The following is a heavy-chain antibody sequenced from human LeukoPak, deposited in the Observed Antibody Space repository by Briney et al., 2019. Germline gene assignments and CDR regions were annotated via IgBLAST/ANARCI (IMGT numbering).Heavy chain of an antibody. CDR2: INHSGST. V-gene: IGHV4-34*01. CDR1: GGSFSGYY. D-gene: IGHD3-9*01. Sequence: SETLSLTCAGYGGSFSGYYWSWIRQPPGKGLEWIGEINHSGSTNYNPSLKSRVTISVDTSKNQFSLKLSSVTAADTAVYYCARLSQYYDILTGYPGDYWGQGTLVTVSS. J-gene: IGHJ4*02. CDR3: ARLSQYYDILTGYPGDY.